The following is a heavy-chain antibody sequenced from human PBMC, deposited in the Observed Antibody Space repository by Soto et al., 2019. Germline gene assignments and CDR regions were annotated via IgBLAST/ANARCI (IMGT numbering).Heavy chain of an antibody. Sequence: EVQLVESGGGLVKPGGSLRLSCAASGFTFSNAWMNWVRQAPGKGLEWVGRIKSKTDGGTTDYAAPVKGRFTISRDDSKNTLYLQMNSLKTEDTAVYYCTTDSPYYDYVWGSYFVVYWGQGTLVTVSS. CDR3: TTDSPYYDYVWGSYFVVY. CDR2: IKSKTDGGTT. D-gene: IGHD3-16*01. J-gene: IGHJ4*02. CDR1: GFTFSNAW. V-gene: IGHV3-15*07.